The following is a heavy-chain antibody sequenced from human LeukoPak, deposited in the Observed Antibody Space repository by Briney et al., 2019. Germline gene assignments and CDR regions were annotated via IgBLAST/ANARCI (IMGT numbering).Heavy chain of an antibody. CDR2: IYRTGST. V-gene: IGHV4-38-2*02. CDR1: GYSINSGYY. J-gene: IGHJ6*03. CDR3: ARGDCSSTICYSPMDV. Sequence: SETLSLTCTVSGYSINSGYYWVWIRQPPGKGLEWIGSIYRTGSTNYNPSLKSRVTISVDTSKNQFSLKVRSVTAADTAVYYCARGDCSSTICYSPMDVWGKGTTVTVSS. D-gene: IGHD2-2*01.